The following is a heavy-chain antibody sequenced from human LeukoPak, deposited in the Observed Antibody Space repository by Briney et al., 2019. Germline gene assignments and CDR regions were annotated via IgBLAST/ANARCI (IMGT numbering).Heavy chain of an antibody. D-gene: IGHD6-6*01. Sequence: GGSLRLSCAASGFTFSGSAMHWVRQASGKGLEWVGRIRSKANSYATAYAASVKGRFTISRDDSKNTAYLQMNSLKTEDTAVYYCTRIWASIATQIFYYYIDVWGKGTTVTVSS. CDR3: TRIWASIATQIFYYYIDV. V-gene: IGHV3-73*01. J-gene: IGHJ6*03. CDR1: GFTFSGSA. CDR2: IRSKANSYAT.